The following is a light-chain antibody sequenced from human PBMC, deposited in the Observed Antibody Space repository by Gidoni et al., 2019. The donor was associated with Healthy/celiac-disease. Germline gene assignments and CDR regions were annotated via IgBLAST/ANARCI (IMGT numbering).Light chain of an antibody. J-gene: IGKJ4*01. CDR1: QSVSSSY. V-gene: IGKV3-20*01. Sequence: EFVLTQSPGTLALSPGERATLSCRDSQSVSSSYLAWYQQKPAQAPRLLIYGASSRATGIPDRFSGSGYGTDFTLSISRLEPEDFAVYYCQQYGSSPPALTFGGGTKVEIK. CDR3: QQYGSSPPALT. CDR2: GAS.